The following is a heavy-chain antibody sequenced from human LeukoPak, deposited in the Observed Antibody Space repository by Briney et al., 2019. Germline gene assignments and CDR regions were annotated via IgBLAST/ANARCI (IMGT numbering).Heavy chain of an antibody. CDR1: GFTFSSYA. D-gene: IGHD2-21*02. CDR3: AKDAAYCGGDCYLFDY. J-gene: IGHJ4*02. V-gene: IGHV3-23*01. Sequence: GGSLRLSCAASGFTFSSYAMSWVRQAPGKGLEWVSAISGSGGSTYYADSVKGRFTISRDNSKNTLYLQMNSLRAEDTAVYYCAKDAAYCGGDCYLFDYWGQGTLVTVSS. CDR2: ISGSGGST.